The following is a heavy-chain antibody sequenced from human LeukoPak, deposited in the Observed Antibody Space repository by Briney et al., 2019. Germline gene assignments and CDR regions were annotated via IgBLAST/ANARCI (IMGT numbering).Heavy chain of an antibody. CDR1: GFTVGYNY. CDR2: IYNSGST. CDR3: ARRSNPPGRIDH. J-gene: IGHJ4*02. V-gene: IGHV3-66*04. D-gene: IGHD1-14*01. Sequence: PGGSLRLSCAASGFTVGYNYKTWVRQAPGKGLEWVAAIYNSGSTYYADSVKGRFTISRDNSKNTMYLQMNSLKGEDTAVYYCARRSNPPGRIDHWGQGTLVTVSS.